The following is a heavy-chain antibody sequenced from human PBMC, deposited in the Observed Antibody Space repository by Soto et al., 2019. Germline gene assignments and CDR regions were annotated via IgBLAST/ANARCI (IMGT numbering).Heavy chain of an antibody. CDR1: GYTFTGYY. J-gene: IGHJ6*03. CDR2: INPNSGGT. CDR3: ARGGVRDGYYYMDV. Sequence: ASVTVSCKASGYTFTGYYMHWVRQAPGQGLEWMGWINPNSGGTNYAQKFQGWVTMTRDTSISTAYMELSRLRSDDTAVYYCARGGVRDGYYYMDVWGKGTTVTVSS. D-gene: IGHD3-3*01. V-gene: IGHV1-2*04.